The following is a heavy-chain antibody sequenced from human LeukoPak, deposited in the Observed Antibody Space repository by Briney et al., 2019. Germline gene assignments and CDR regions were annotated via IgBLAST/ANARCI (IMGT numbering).Heavy chain of an antibody. CDR2: MNPNSGNT. J-gene: IGHJ5*02. CDR3: ARGQLRYFDWLFPFDP. V-gene: IGHV1-8*01. D-gene: IGHD3-9*01. CDR1: GYTFTSYD. Sequence: GASVKVSCKASGYTFTSYDINWVRQATAQGLEWMGWMNPNSGNTGYAQKFQGRVTMTRNTSISTAYMELSSLRSEDTAVYYCARGQLRYFDWLFPFDPWGQGTLVTVSS.